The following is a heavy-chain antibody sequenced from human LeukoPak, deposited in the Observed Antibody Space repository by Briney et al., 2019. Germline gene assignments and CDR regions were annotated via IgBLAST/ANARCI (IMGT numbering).Heavy chain of an antibody. Sequence: GGSLRLSCAASGFTFDDYAMHWVRQAPGKGLEWVSGISWNSGSIGYADSVKGRFTISRDNAKNSLYLQMNSLRAEDTALYYCAKERNSSSWCFDYWGQGTLVTVSS. J-gene: IGHJ4*02. CDR1: GFTFDDYA. CDR2: ISWNSGSI. CDR3: AKERNSSSWCFDY. D-gene: IGHD6-13*01. V-gene: IGHV3-9*01.